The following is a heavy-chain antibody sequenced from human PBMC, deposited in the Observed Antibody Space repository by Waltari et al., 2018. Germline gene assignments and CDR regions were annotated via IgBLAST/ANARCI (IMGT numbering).Heavy chain of an antibody. J-gene: IGHJ2*01. D-gene: IGHD2-21*02. Sequence: QVQLQPWGAGLLKPSETLSLTCAVYGGSFSGSYWSWIRQPPGKGLEWLGESNHSGSTNYNPSLKSRVTISVDTSKNQFSLKLSSVTAADMAVYYCARVGVWHIVVVTAIRPKDWYFDLWGRGTLVTVSS. CDR3: ARVGVWHIVVVTAIRPKDWYFDL. V-gene: IGHV4-34*01. CDR2: SNHSGST. CDR1: GGSFSGSY.